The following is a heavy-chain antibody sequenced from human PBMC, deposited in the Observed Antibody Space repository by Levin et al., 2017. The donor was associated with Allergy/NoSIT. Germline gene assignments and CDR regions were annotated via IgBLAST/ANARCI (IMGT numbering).Heavy chain of an antibody. CDR1: GIIFSGYW. J-gene: IGHJ4*02. CDR3: ATETVAGTGGFDY. Sequence: AGGSLRLSCAGSGIIFSGYWMNWVRQAPGKGLEWVANIKEDGSVKCYVDSVKGRFTISRDNAKNSLYLQMNSLRAEDTAVYYCATETVAGTGGFDYWGQGVLVTVSS. D-gene: IGHD6-19*01. CDR2: IKEDGSVK. V-gene: IGHV3-7*04.